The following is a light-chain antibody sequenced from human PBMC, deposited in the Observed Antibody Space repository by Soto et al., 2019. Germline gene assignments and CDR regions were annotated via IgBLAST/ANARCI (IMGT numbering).Light chain of an antibody. J-gene: IGLJ1*01. CDR3: SSYAGTNNLYV. CDR1: SSDVGGYDY. Sequence: ALTQPPSASGSRGQSVTISCTGTSSDVGGYDYVSWYQQHPGKAPKLIIYEVTKRPSGVPDRFSGSKSGNTASLTVSGLQAGDEADYYCSSYAGTNNLYVFGTGTKVTVL. V-gene: IGLV2-8*01. CDR2: EVT.